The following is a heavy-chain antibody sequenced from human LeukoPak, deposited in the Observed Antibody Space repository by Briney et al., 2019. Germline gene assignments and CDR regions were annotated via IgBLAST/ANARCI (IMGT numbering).Heavy chain of an antibody. CDR2: IYYSGST. CDR1: GGSISSYY. Sequence: SETLSLTCTVSGGSISSYYWSWIRQPPGKGLEWIGYIYYSGSTNYNPSLKSRVTISVDTSKNQFSLKLSSVTAADTAVYYCARHPKQGPADYWGQGTLVTVSS. J-gene: IGHJ4*02. V-gene: IGHV4-59*08. CDR3: ARHPKQGPADY.